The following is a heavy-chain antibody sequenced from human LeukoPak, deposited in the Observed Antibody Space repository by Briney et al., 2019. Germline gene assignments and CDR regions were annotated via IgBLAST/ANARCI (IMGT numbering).Heavy chain of an antibody. J-gene: IGHJ6*03. CDR2: IIPIFGTA. Sequence: SVKVSCKASGGTFSSYAISWVRQAPGQGLEWMGGIIPIFGTANYAQKFQGRVTITTDESTSTAYMELSSLRSEDTAVYYCARSGYSSGWVYYYYMDVWGKGTTVTVSS. CDR1: GGTFSSYA. D-gene: IGHD6-19*01. V-gene: IGHV1-69*05. CDR3: ARSGYSSGWVYYYYMDV.